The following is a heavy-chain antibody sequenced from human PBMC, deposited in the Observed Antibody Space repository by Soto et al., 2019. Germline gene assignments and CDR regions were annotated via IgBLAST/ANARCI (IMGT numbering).Heavy chain of an antibody. Sequence: QVQLQESGPGLVKPSQTLSITCTVSGGSIRSGDYDWSWIRQHPGKGLEWIGYIYYSGSTYYNPSLKSRVTISVDTSKNQFSLKLSSVTAADTAVYYCARWWSGSRQGFDPWGQGTLVTVSS. V-gene: IGHV4-31*03. J-gene: IGHJ5*02. CDR1: GGSIRSGDYD. CDR2: IYYSGST. D-gene: IGHD3-3*01. CDR3: ARWWSGSRQGFDP.